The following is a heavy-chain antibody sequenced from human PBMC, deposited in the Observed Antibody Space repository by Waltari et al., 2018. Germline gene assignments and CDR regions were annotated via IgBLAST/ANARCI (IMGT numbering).Heavy chain of an antibody. CDR1: GFTFSNYW. D-gene: IGHD2-15*01. V-gene: IGHV3-74*01. CDR2: FNSDGSTT. CDR3: ARGSAAPGVPH. Sequence: EVQLVESGGGLVQPGGPLRLSCAASGFTFSNYWMHWVRQAPGKGLVLVSLFNSDGSTTDHADSVKGRFTISRDNAKNTLYLQLNSLRREDTAMYYCARGSAAPGVPHWGQGTLVTVSS. J-gene: IGHJ4*02.